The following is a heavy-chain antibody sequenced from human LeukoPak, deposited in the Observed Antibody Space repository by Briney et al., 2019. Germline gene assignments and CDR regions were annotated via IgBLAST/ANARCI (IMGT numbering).Heavy chain of an antibody. Sequence: PSQTLSLTCTVSGGSISSYYWSWIRQPPGKGLEWIGYIYYSGSTNYNPSLKSRVTISVDTSKNQFSLKLSSVTAADTAVYYCARERIAAAGGAVGWFDPWGQGTLVTVSS. CDR2: IYYSGST. CDR1: GGSISSYY. CDR3: ARERIAAAGGAVGWFDP. J-gene: IGHJ5*02. V-gene: IGHV4-59*01. D-gene: IGHD6-13*01.